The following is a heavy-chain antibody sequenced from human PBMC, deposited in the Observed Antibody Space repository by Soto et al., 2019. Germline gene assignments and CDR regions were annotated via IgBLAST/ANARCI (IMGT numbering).Heavy chain of an antibody. CDR2: IYYSGST. D-gene: IGHD2-2*01. Sequence: PSETLSLTCTVSGGSISSSSYYWGWIRQPPGKGLEWIGSIYYSGSTYYNPSLKSRVTISVDTSKNQFSLKLSSVTAADTAVYYCAKVIVVDYYGMDVWGQGTTVT. CDR3: AKVIVVDYYGMDV. V-gene: IGHV4-39*01. CDR1: GGSISSSSYY. J-gene: IGHJ6*02.